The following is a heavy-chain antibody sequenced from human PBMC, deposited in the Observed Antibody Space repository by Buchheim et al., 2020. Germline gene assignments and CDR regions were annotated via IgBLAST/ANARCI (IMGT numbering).Heavy chain of an antibody. D-gene: IGHD3-22*01. CDR3: TRHGVTMTRNYGMDV. CDR2: IRSKANSYAT. Sequence: EVQLVESGGGLVQPGGSLKLSCAASGFTFSGSAMHWVRQASGKGLEWVGRIRSKANSYATAYAASVKGRFTISRDDSKNTAYLQMNSLKTEDTAVYYCTRHGVTMTRNYGMDVWGQGTT. V-gene: IGHV3-73*01. J-gene: IGHJ6*02. CDR1: GFTFSGSA.